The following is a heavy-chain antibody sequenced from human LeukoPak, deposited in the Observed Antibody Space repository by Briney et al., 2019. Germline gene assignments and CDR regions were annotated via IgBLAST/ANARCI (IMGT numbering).Heavy chain of an antibody. D-gene: IGHD5-12*01. CDR1: GFSDSSNF. V-gene: IGHV3-53*01. J-gene: IGHJ6*03. CDR3: ARDGYGYNYMDV. Sequence: PGGSLRLSCEASGFSDSSNFMSGVRRAPGEGLEWVSVIYSGGTTYNADSVRGRFTISRDNSKNTLYLQMNSLRAEDTAVYYCARDGYGYNYMDVWGKGTAVTVSS. CDR2: IYSGGTT.